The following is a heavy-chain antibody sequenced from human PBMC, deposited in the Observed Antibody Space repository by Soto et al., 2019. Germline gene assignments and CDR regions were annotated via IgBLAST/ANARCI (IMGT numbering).Heavy chain of an antibody. V-gene: IGHV4-31*03. CDR3: ARRDRYDILTGYSPFDY. CDR2: IYYSGST. CDR1: GGSISSGGYY. D-gene: IGHD3-9*01. J-gene: IGHJ4*02. Sequence: QVQLQESGPGLVKPSQTLSLTCTVSGGSISSGGYYWSWIRQHPGKGLEGIGYIYYSGSTYYNPSLKSRVTISVDTSKNQFSLKLSSVTAADTAVYYCARRDRYDILTGYSPFDYWGQGTLVTVSS.